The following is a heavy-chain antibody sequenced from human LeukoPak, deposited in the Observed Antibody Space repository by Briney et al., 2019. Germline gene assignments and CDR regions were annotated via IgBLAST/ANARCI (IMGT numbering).Heavy chain of an antibody. V-gene: IGHV3-13*04. J-gene: IGHJ4*02. CDR2: IGTAGDT. CDR3: ARANILTGYHNDY. CDR1: GFTFSSYD. Sequence: GGSLRLSCAASGFTFSSYDMHWVRQATGKGLEWVSGIGTAGDTYYPGSVKGRFTISRENAKNSLYLQMNSLRAGDTAVYYCARANILTGYHNDYWGQGTLVTVSS. D-gene: IGHD3-9*01.